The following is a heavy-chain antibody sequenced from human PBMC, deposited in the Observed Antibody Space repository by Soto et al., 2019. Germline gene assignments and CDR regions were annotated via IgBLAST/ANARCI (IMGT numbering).Heavy chain of an antibody. V-gene: IGHV1-69*06. Sequence: CSVKVSCKASGGTFSNHAISWVRQAPGQGLEWMGGIVPMFGTANYAQKFQGRVTATADTSTSTAYMELSSLTSEDTAVYYCARGDDFDYYYGVDVWGPGTTVTVSS. CDR2: IVPMFGTA. J-gene: IGHJ6*02. CDR1: GGTFSNHA. D-gene: IGHD3-16*01. CDR3: ARGDDFDYYYGVDV.